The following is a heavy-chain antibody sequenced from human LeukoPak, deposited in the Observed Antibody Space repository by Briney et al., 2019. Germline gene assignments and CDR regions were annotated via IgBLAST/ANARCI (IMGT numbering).Heavy chain of an antibody. CDR2: IKQDGSEK. J-gene: IGHJ4*02. CDR1: GFTFSGSW. CDR3: ARGGRYYDFWSGYYRFDY. D-gene: IGHD3-3*01. V-gene: IGHV3-7*01. Sequence: GGSLRLSCAGSGFTFSGSWMSWVRQAPGKGLEWVANIKQDGSEKYYVDSVKGRFTISRDNAKNSLYLQMNSLRAEDTAVYYCARGGRYYDFWSGYYRFDYWGQGTLVTVSS.